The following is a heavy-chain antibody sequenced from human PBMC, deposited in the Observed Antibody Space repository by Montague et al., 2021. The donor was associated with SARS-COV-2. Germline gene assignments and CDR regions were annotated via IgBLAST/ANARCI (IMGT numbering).Heavy chain of an antibody. D-gene: IGHD2-21*02. CDR3: ARGRVTRAGFDY. Sequence: SETLSLTCSVSGYFIGTGYYWGWIRQSPGKGLEWIGSNYLHGNAYYNPSLNSRVTISLDTSNNQFSLRLTSVTTPNTAVYYCARGRVTRAGFDYWGQGIRVIVSS. J-gene: IGHJ4*02. CDR2: NYLHGNA. V-gene: IGHV4-38-2*02. CDR1: GYFIGTGYY.